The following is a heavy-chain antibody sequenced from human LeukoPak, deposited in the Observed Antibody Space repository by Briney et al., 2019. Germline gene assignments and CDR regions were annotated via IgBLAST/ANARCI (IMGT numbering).Heavy chain of an antibody. J-gene: IGHJ4*02. V-gene: IGHV4-59*01. D-gene: IGHD6-13*01. Sequence: SETLSLTCTVSGGSINSYYWSWIRQPPGKGLEWIGYIYYSGSTNCNPSLKSRVTISVDTSKNQFSLRLSSVTAADTAVYYCARVTGYMTEDYFDYWGQGTLITVSS. CDR1: GGSINSYY. CDR3: ARVTGYMTEDYFDY. CDR2: IYYSGST.